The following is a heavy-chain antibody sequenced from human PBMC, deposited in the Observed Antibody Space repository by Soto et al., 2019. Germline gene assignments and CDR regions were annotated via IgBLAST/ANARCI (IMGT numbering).Heavy chain of an antibody. CDR3: ARDLVPAAIFFGCDY. V-gene: IGHV3-33*01. Sequence: GGSLRLCCAASGLPFSSYGMHWVRQAPGKGLEWVAVIWNDGSNKYYADSVKGRFTISRDNSKNTLYLQMNSLRAEDTAVYYCARDLVPAAIFFGCDYWGQGTLVTVSS. CDR1: GLPFSSYG. CDR2: IWNDGSNK. J-gene: IGHJ4*02. D-gene: IGHD2-2*01.